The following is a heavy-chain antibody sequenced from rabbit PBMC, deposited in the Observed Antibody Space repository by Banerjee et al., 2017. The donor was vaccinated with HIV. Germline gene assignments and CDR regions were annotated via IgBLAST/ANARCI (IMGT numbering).Heavy chain of an antibody. V-gene: IGHV1S45*01. CDR3: ARDLAGVIGWNFNL. CDR2: IYIGSSGST. CDR1: AFSFSNKYV. J-gene: IGHJ4*01. Sequence: QEQLEESGGDLVKPEGSLTLTCTASAFSFSNKYVMCWVRQAPGKGLEWIACIYIGSSGSTYYASWAKGRFTISKASWTTVTLQMTSLTAADTASYFCARDLAGVIGWNFNLWGPGTLVTVS. D-gene: IGHD4-1*01.